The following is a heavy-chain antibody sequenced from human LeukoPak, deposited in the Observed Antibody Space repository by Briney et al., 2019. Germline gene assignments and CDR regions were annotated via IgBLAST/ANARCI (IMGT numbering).Heavy chain of an antibody. J-gene: IGHJ4*02. CDR1: GGSFSGYY. CDR2: INHSGST. V-gene: IGHV4-34*01. Sequence: SETLSLTCAVYGGSFSGYYWSWIRQPPGKGLEWIGEINHSGSTNYNPSLKSRVTISVDTSKNQFSLKLSSVTAADTAVYYCARAGDSSRSELDYWGQGTLVTVSS. D-gene: IGHD6-19*01. CDR3: ARAGDSSRSELDY.